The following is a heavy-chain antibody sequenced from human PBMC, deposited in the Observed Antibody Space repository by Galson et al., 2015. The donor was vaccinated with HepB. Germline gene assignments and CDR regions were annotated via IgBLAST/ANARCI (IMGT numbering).Heavy chain of an antibody. D-gene: IGHD5-24*01. CDR2: ISGSGGST. CDR3: AKDTRRDGCKYKGAIDY. Sequence: SLRLSCAASGFMFSSYAMSWVRQAPGKGLEWVSGISGSGGSTYYADSVKGRFTISRDNSKNTLYLQMNSLRAEDTAVYYCAKDTRRDGCKYKGAIDYWGQGTLVTVSS. CDR1: GFMFSSYA. J-gene: IGHJ4*02. V-gene: IGHV3-23*01.